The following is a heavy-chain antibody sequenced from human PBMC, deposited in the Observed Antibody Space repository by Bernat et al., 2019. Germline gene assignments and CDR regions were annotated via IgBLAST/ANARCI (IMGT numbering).Heavy chain of an antibody. CDR1: GFTFSSYG. V-gene: IGHV3-30*18. CDR2: ISYDGSNK. Sequence: QVQLVESGGGVVQPGRSLRLSCAASGFTFSSYGMHWVRQAPGKGLEWVAVISYDGSNKYYADSVKGRFTISRDNSENTLYLQMNSLRAEDTAVYYCAKDQGDYGDYFFDYWGQGTLVTVSS. CDR3: AKDQGDYGDYFFDY. J-gene: IGHJ4*02. D-gene: IGHD4-17*01.